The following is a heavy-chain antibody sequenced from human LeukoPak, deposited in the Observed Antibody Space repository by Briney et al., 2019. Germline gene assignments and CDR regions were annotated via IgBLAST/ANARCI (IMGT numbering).Heavy chain of an antibody. V-gene: IGHV1-46*01. J-gene: IGHJ4*02. D-gene: IGHD3-10*01. Sequence: ASVKVSCKASGYTFTNYYIHWVRQAPGQGLEWMGIINPSGGSTSYAQKFQGRVTMTRDMSTSTVYMELSSLRSEDTAIYYCALLGSKLLWRIDYWGQGTLVTVSS. CDR2: INPSGGST. CDR3: ALLGSKLLWRIDY. CDR1: GYTFTNYY.